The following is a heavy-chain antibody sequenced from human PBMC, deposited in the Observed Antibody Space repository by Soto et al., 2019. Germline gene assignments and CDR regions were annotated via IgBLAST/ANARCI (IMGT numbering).Heavy chain of an antibody. CDR3: AKDIGAVPGTGDVFDY. J-gene: IGHJ4*02. CDR1: GFTFSRYT. Sequence: EVQLLESGGGLVQPGGSLRLSCAASGFTFSRYTMSWVRQAPGKGLEWVSTINDSGGRTYYADSVKGRFTISKDKSKDTLYLKLNSLIAENTPVYYCAKDIGAVPGTGDVFDYWGQGPLVTVSS. CDR2: INDSGGRT. D-gene: IGHD6-19*01. V-gene: IGHV3-23*01.